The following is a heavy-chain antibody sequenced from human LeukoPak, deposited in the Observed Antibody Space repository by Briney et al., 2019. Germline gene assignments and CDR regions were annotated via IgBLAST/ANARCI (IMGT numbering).Heavy chain of an antibody. CDR3: TTDPLWWELLEGY. J-gene: IGHJ4*02. D-gene: IGHD1-26*01. Sequence: AGGSLRLSCAASGFTFSSYWMSWVRQAPGKGLEWVGRIKSKTDGGTTDYAAPVKGRFTISRDDSKNTLYLQMNSLKTEDTAVYYCTTDPLWWELLEGYWGQGTLVTVSS. CDR2: IKSKTDGGTT. CDR1: GFTFSSYW. V-gene: IGHV3-15*01.